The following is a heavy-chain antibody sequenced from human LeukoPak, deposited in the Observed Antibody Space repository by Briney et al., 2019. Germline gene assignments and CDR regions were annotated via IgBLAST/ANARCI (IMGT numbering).Heavy chain of an antibody. V-gene: IGHV4-34*01. Sequence: SETLSLTCAVYGGSFSGYYWSWIRQPPGKGLEWIGEINHSGSTNYNPSLKNRVTISVDTSKNQFSLKLSSVTAADTAVYYCARGRGCSSTSCYFFYWGQGTLVTVSS. CDR2: INHSGST. CDR3: ARGRGCSSTSCYFFY. J-gene: IGHJ4*02. D-gene: IGHD2-2*01. CDR1: GGSFSGYY.